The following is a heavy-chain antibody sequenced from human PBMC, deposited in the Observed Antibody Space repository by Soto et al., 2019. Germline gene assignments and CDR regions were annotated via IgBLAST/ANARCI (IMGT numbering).Heavy chain of an antibody. J-gene: IGHJ6*02. Sequence: QPGGSLRLSCAASGFTFSSYGMHWVRQAPGKGLEWVAVIWSDGSNKYYADSVKGRFTISRDNSKNRLYLQMNSLRIEDTAVYNCARGRYGMDVWGRGTTVTVSS. CDR1: GFTFSSYG. V-gene: IGHV3-33*01. CDR3: ARGRYGMDV. CDR2: IWSDGSNK.